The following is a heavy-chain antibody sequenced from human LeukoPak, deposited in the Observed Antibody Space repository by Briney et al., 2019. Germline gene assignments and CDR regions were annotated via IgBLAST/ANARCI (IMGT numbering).Heavy chain of an antibody. CDR2: ISGDGVST. J-gene: IGHJ4*02. Sequence: GGSLRLSCVASGLPIADFAMHWVRQAPGKGLEWVSLISGDGVSTFYADSVKGRFSISRDNSKNSLYLEMNSLRTEDAAMYYCAKESGKFDYWGQGTLVAVSS. CDR3: AKESGKFDY. V-gene: IGHV3-43*02. CDR1: GLPIADFA.